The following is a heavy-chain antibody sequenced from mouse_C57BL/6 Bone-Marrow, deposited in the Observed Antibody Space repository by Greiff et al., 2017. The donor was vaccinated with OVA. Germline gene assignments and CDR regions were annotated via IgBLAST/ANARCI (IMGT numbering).Heavy chain of an antibody. J-gene: IGHJ4*01. CDR1: GFSLTSYG. CDR2: IWSGGST. Sequence: VQGVESGPGLVAPSQSLSITCTVSGFSLTSYGVSWVRQPPGKGLEWLGVIWSGGSTDYNAAFISRLSISKDNSKSQVFFKMNSLQADDTAIYYCARITTVVEDAMDYWGQGTSVTVSS. CDR3: ARITTVVEDAMDY. V-gene: IGHV2-2*01. D-gene: IGHD1-1*01.